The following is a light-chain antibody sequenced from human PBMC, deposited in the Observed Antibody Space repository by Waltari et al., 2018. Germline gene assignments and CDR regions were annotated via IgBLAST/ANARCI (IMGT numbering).Light chain of an antibody. J-gene: IGKJ1*01. CDR1: QSLLGTEDGNAY. Sequence: DIVMTQTPLPLPVTLGEPASISCRSSQSLLGTEDGNAYLEWYLPRSGQSPQLLIYEVFNLAARVPDRFRGRGSEADFTMKIGRGEAGEFGVYYGREVLELRRTFGQGTEVEDK. CDR2: EVF. CDR3: REVLELRRT. V-gene: IGKV2-40*01.